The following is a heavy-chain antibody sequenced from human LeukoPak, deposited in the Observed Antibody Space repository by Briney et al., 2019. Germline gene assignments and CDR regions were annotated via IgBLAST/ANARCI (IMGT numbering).Heavy chain of an antibody. CDR1: GFTFSNYA. D-gene: IGHD2-15*01. Sequence: GGSLRLSCAASGFTFSNYAMSWVRQAPGKGLEWVSGINTSGGSTYYADTVKGRFTISRDNSKNTLYLQTNSLRAEEQAIYYCAKGFSYSTDAFDIWGQGTMVTVSS. CDR3: AKGFSYSTDAFDI. J-gene: IGHJ3*02. V-gene: IGHV3-23*01. CDR2: INTSGGST.